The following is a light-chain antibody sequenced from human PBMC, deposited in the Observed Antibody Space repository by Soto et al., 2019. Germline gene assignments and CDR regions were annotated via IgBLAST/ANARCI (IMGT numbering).Light chain of an antibody. J-gene: IGLJ2*01. CDR1: SGHRSYI. CDR2: LEGSGSY. V-gene: IGLV4-60*03. CDR3: ETWDRNTRV. Sequence: QSVLTQSSSASASLGSSVKLTCTLSSGHRSYIIAWHQQQPGKAPRYLMKLEGSGSYNKGSGVPDRFSGSGSGADRYLTISNVQSDDEADYYCETWDRNTRVFGGGTKVTVL.